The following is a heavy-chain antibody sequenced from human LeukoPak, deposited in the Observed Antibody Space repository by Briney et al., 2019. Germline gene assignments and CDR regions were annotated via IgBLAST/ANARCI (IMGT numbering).Heavy chain of an antibody. V-gene: IGHV3-48*01. CDR2: FSSSSGTM. CDR1: GFTFSTYR. D-gene: IGHD6-13*01. Sequence: PGGSLRLSCAASGFTFSTYRMNWVRQAPGKGLEWMSYFSSSSGTMYYADSVRGRFTISRDIAKNSLYLQMNSLRAEDTAVYYCATVGSSWFYDYWGQGTLVTVSS. CDR3: ATVGSSWFYDY. J-gene: IGHJ4*02.